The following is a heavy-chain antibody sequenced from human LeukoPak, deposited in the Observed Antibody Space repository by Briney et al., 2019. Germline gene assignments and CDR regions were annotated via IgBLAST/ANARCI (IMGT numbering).Heavy chain of an antibody. CDR3: ARKGSYYYYYYMDV. J-gene: IGHJ6*03. V-gene: IGHV4-34*01. Sequence: PGGSLRLSCAASGFTFSTYAMSWVRQAPGKGLEWIGEINHSGSTNYNPSLKSRVTISVDTSKNQFSLKLSSVTAADTAVYYCARKGSYYYYYYMDVWGKGTTVTVSS. CDR2: INHSGST. CDR1: GFTFSTYA.